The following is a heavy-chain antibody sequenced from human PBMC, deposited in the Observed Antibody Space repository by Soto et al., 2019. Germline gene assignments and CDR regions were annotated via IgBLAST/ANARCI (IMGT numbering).Heavy chain of an antibody. D-gene: IGHD3-3*01. CDR1: GFTFNSHT. J-gene: IGHJ6*02. CDR2: ISLSSSYT. CDR3: ARPLFGPVIDV. V-gene: IGHV3-21*01. Sequence: PGGSLRRSCEASGFTFNSHTMHWVRQAPGMRPEWISSISLSSSYTYYAESVKGRFTISRDNAKNSLFLQMNSLAVEDTAVYYCARPLFGPVIDVSALGPTVTVSS.